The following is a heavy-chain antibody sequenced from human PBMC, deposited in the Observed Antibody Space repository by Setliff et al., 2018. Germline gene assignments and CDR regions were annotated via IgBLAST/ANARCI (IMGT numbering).Heavy chain of an antibody. D-gene: IGHD3-10*01. V-gene: IGHV3-48*01. J-gene: IGHJ1*01. CDR2: ISTSSSTI. CDR3: AKVGKSGTWDQYFQY. CDR1: GFTFSSHG. Sequence: PGGSLRLSCVASGFTFSSHGMTWVRLAPGKGLEWISYISTSSSTIYYADSVKGRFTISRDNANHTLYLQMNSLRADDTAVYYCAKVGKSGTWDQYFQYWGQGTLVTVSS.